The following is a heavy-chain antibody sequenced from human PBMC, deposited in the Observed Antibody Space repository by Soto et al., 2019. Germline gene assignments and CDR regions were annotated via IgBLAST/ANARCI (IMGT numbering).Heavy chain of an antibody. J-gene: IGHJ5*02. Sequence: SETLSLTCAVYGGSFSGYYWSWIRQPPGKGLEWIGEINHSGSTNYNPSLKSRVTISVDTSKHPFSLKLSSVTAADTAVYFCARGRVGGQKERWFDPWGQGTLVTVSS. CDR3: ARGRVGGQKERWFDP. D-gene: IGHD2-2*01. V-gene: IGHV4-34*01. CDR2: INHSGST. CDR1: GGSFSGYY.